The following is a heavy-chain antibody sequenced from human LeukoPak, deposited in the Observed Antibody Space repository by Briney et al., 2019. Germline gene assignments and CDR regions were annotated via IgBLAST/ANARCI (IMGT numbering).Heavy chain of an antibody. J-gene: IGHJ6*03. Sequence: SETLSLTCAVYGGSFSGYYWNWIRQPPGKGLEWIGSIYYSGSTYYNPSLKSRVTISADTSKNQFSLKLSSVTAADTAVYYCARQYPQTWSYYYYYMDVWGKGTTVTVSS. V-gene: IGHV4-34*01. CDR3: ARQYPQTWSYYYYYMDV. CDR1: GGSFSGYY. D-gene: IGHD3-3*01. CDR2: IYYSGST.